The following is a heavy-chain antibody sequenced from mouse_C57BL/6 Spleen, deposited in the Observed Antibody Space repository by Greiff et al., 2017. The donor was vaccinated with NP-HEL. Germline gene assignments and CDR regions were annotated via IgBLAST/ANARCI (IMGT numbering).Heavy chain of an antibody. CDR1: GYTFTSYW. Sequence: QVQLQQPGAELVKPGASVKLSCKASGYTFTSYWMQWVKQRPGQGLEWIGEIDPSDSYTNYNQKFKGKATLTVDTSSSTAYMQLSSLTSEDSAGYYSARGDGGYFGVWGTGTTVTVSS. D-gene: IGHD2-3*01. J-gene: IGHJ1*03. CDR3: ARGDGGYFGV. CDR2: IDPSDSYT. V-gene: IGHV1-50*01.